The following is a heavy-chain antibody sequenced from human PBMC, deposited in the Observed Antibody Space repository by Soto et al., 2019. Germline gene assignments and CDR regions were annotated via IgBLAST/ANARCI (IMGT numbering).Heavy chain of an antibody. D-gene: IGHD7-27*01. CDR1: GGSISSYY. Sequence: KPSETLSLTCTVSGGSISSYYWSWIRQPPGKGLEWIGYIYYSGSTNYNPSLKSRVTISVDTSKNQFSLKLSSVTAADTAVYYCASLTGDRGYYYYGMDVWGQGTTVTVSS. V-gene: IGHV4-59*01. CDR2: IYYSGST. J-gene: IGHJ6*02. CDR3: ASLTGDRGYYYYGMDV.